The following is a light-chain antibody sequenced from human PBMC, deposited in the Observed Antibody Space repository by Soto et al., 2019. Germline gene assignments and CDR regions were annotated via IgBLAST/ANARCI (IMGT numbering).Light chain of an antibody. CDR2: LAS. CDR3: HQRQSWPRT. Sequence: EIVLTQSPATLSSFPGDRVTLSCRASQAVNTRLAWYQHKPGQAPRLLIYLASNRAAGVPARFSGSGSGTDFTHTLSNVEPEDFAVYYCHQRQSWPRTFGQGTTVDIK. J-gene: IGKJ1*01. V-gene: IGKV3-11*01. CDR1: QAVNTR.